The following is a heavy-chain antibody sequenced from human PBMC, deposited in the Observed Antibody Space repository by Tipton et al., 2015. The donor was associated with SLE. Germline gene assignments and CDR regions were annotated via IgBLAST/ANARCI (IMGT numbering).Heavy chain of an antibody. D-gene: IGHD3-10*01. J-gene: IGHJ6*03. CDR2: TYSGVSSR. Sequence: SLRLSCAASGFTSSSYAMNWVRQAPGKGLEWVSITYSGVSSRFYAGSVRGRFIISRDNSKNTVHLQMNSLRTEDTAVYFCARGLVRGVIRVVYYYYSMDVWGKGTPVTVSS. CDR3: ARGLVRGVIRVVYYYYSMDV. V-gene: IGHV3-23*03. CDR1: GFTSSSYA.